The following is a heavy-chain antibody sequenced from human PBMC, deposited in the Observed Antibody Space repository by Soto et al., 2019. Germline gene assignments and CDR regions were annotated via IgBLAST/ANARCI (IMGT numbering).Heavy chain of an antibody. J-gene: IGHJ3*02. CDR1: GFTFSGYS. CDR3: ARPSVTLRSAFDI. V-gene: IGHV3-48*01. CDR2: ISSSSSTI. D-gene: IGHD4-17*01. Sequence: PGGSLRLSCAASGFTFSGYSMNWVRQAPGKGLEWVSYISSSSSTIYYADSVKGRFTISRDNAKNSLYLQMNSLRAEDTAVYYCARPSVTLRSAFDIWGQGTMVTVSS.